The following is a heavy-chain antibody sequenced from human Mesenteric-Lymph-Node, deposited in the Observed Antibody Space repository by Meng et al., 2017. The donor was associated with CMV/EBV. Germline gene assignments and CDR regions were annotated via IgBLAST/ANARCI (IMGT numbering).Heavy chain of an antibody. Sequence: GGSLRLSCAASGFTFSQYGMNWVRQAPGKGLEWVSSISSSSSYIYYADSVKGRFTISRDNAKNSLYLQMNSLRAEDTAVYYCASTPGATSIVKYGDYNDYWGQGTLVTVSS. CDR3: ASTPGATSIVKYGDYNDY. V-gene: IGHV3-21*01. J-gene: IGHJ4*02. CDR1: GFTFSQYG. D-gene: IGHD4-17*01. CDR2: ISSSSSYI.